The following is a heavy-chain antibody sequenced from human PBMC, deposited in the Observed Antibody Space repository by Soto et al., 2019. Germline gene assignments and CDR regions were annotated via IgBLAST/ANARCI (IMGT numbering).Heavy chain of an antibody. Sequence: QVHLVQSGAEVRKPGSSVSVSCKASGDTVTKYAISWLRQAPGQGLEWMGGIVTVFGRVTDAKRFQDRVSIIADNSTASFFLALASLIADDTAVYYCGGVASGSTWVYFDYWGQGTLVTVSS. V-gene: IGHV1-69*06. CDR1: GDTVTKYA. CDR2: IVTVFGRV. J-gene: IGHJ4*02. CDR3: GGVASGSTWVYFDY. D-gene: IGHD3-10*01.